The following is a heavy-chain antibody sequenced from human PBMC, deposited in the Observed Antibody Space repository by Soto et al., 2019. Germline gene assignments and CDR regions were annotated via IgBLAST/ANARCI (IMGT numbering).Heavy chain of an antibody. CDR2: IYWNDDK. V-gene: IGHV2-5*01. CDR1: GFSLSTSGVG. Sequence: QITLKESGPTLVKPTQTLTLTCTFSGFSLSTSGVGVGWIRQPPGKALEWLALIYWNDDKRYSPSLKSRLTITKDTSKNQVVLTMTNMDPVDTATYYCAHSVLGTHMVRGDNGFDPWGQGTLVTVSS. J-gene: IGHJ5*02. D-gene: IGHD3-10*01. CDR3: AHSVLGTHMVRGDNGFDP.